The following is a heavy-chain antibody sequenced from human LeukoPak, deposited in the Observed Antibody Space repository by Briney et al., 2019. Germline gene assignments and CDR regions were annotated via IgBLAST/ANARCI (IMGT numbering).Heavy chain of an antibody. V-gene: IGHV1-2*06. Sequence: ASVKVPCKASGYTFTGYYMHWVRQAPGQGLEWMGRINPNSGGTNYAQKFQGRVTMTRDTSISTAYMELSRLRSDDTAVYYCARDSSSVNYYYYYYMDVWGKGTTVTVSS. CDR2: INPNSGGT. D-gene: IGHD6-6*01. J-gene: IGHJ6*03. CDR1: GYTFTGYY. CDR3: ARDSSSVNYYYYYYMDV.